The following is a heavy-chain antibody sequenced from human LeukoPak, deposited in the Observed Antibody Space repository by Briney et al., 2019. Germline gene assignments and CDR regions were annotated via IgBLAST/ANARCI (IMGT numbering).Heavy chain of an antibody. V-gene: IGHV3-23*01. D-gene: IGHD1-26*01. CDR1: GFTFSSYA. Sequence: GGSPRLSCAASGFTFSSYAMSWVRQAPGKGLEWVSAISGSGGSTYYADSVKGRFTISRDNSKNTLYLQMNSLRAEDTAVYYCAKLAVGATTGQVIDYWGQGTLVTVSS. CDR3: AKLAVGATTGQVIDY. J-gene: IGHJ4*02. CDR2: ISGSGGST.